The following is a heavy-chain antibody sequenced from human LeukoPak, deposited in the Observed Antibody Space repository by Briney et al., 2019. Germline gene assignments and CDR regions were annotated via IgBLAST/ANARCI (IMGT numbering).Heavy chain of an antibody. V-gene: IGHV4-34*01. CDR3: ARVEGGYSYGYYYYYMDV. J-gene: IGHJ6*03. CDR2: INTSGST. D-gene: IGHD5-18*01. CDR1: GGSFSGYY. Sequence: PSETLSLTCAVSGGSFSGYYWSWIRQPPGKGLEWIGEINTSGSTNYNPSLKSRVTISVDTSKNQCSLKLSSVTAADTAVYYCARVEGGYSYGYYYYYMDVWGKGTTVTVSS.